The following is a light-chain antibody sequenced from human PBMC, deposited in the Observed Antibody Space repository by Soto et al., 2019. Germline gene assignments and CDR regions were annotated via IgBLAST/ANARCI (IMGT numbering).Light chain of an antibody. V-gene: IGLV2-11*01. Sequence: QSALTQPRSVSGSPGQSVAISCTGTSRDVGGYDSVSWYQQHPGKAPKVIIYDVNKRPSGVPDRFSGSKSGNTASLTISGLQAEDEADYYCCSYAGSPYVFGTGTKLTVL. CDR2: DVN. J-gene: IGLJ1*01. CDR1: SRDVGGYDS. CDR3: CSYAGSPYV.